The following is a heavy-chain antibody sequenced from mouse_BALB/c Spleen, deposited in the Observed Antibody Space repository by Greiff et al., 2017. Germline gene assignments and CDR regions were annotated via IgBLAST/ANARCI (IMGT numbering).Heavy chain of an antibody. J-gene: IGHJ2*01. Sequence: QVTLKESGPGILQPSQTLSLTCSFSGFSLSTSGLGVSWIRQPSGKGLEWLAHIYWDDDKRYNPSLKSRLTISKDTSRNQVFLKITSVDTADTATYYCARYYYGSRAFDYWGQGTTLTVSS. D-gene: IGHD1-1*01. V-gene: IGHV8-12*01. CDR1: GFSLSTSGLG. CDR3: ARYYYGSRAFDY. CDR2: IYWDDDK.